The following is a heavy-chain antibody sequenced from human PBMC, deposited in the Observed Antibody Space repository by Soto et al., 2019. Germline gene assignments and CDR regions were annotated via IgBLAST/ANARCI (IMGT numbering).Heavy chain of an antibody. J-gene: IGHJ4*02. D-gene: IGHD5-12*01. V-gene: IGHV4-59*01. CDR1: GASISSSY. CDR2: VYHTGAT. Sequence: SETLSLTCTVSGASISSSYWSWIRQSPERGLEWIAYVYHTGATNYNPSLKSRVTISLDTSKGQFSLNLTSLSTADTAVYFCARGGNRYSNVASGVGGFDYWGQGSLVTVSS. CDR3: ARGGNRYSNVASGVGGFDY.